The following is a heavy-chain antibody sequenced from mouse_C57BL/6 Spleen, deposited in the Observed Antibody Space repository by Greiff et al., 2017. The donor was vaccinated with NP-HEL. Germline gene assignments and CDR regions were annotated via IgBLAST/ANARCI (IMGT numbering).Heavy chain of an antibody. CDR2: INPSSGDT. Sequence: QVQLQQSGAELVRPGASVKMSCKASGYTFTSYSMHWVKQRPGQGLEWIGYINPSSGDTKYNQKFKDKATLTADKSSSTAYMQLSSLTSEDSAVYYSARGGYHAMDYWGQGTSVTVSS. CDR3: ARGGYHAMDY. CDR1: GYTFTSYS. V-gene: IGHV1-4*01. J-gene: IGHJ4*01.